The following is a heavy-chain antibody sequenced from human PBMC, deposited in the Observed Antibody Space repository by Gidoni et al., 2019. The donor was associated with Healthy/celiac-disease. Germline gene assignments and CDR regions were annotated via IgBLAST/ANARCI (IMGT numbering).Heavy chain of an antibody. CDR3: ARSPQGRSMTSNYYYGMDV. CDR1: GGTFSSYA. Sequence: QVQLVQSGAEVKKPGSSVKVSCKASGGTFSSYALSWVRQAPGQGLEWMGGIIPIFGTANYAQKFQGRVTITADESTSTAYMELSSLRSEDTAVYYCARSPQGRSMTSNYYYGMDVWGQGTTVTVSS. CDR2: IIPIFGTA. D-gene: IGHD6-6*01. V-gene: IGHV1-69*01. J-gene: IGHJ6*02.